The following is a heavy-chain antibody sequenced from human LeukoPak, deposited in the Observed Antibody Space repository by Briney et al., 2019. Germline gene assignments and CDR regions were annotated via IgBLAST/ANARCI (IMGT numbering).Heavy chain of an antibody. CDR2: IYHSGST. V-gene: IGHV4-4*02. CDR3: ARGLRYYYDSSGYYSDYYYYMDV. J-gene: IGHJ6*03. Sequence: PSGTLSLTWAVSGGSISSSNWWSWVRQPPGKGLEWIGEIYHSGSTNYNPSLKSRVTISVDKSKNQFSLKLSSVTAADTAVYYCARGLRYYYDSSGYYSDYYYYMDVWGKGTTVTVPS. CDR1: GGSISSSNW. D-gene: IGHD3-22*01.